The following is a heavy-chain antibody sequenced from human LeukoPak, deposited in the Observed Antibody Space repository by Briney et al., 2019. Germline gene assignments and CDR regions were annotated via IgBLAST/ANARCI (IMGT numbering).Heavy chain of an antibody. D-gene: IGHD2-2*01. Sequence: GASVKVSCKASGGTFSSYAISWVRQAPGQGLEWMGGIIPIFGTANYAQKFQGRVTITTDESTSTAYMELSSLRSEDTAVYYCARGRPRIYCSSTSCPRGPPIRNTFDYWGQGTLVTVSS. J-gene: IGHJ4*02. CDR1: GGTFSSYA. CDR2: IIPIFGTA. CDR3: ARGRPRIYCSSTSCPRGPPIRNTFDY. V-gene: IGHV1-69*05.